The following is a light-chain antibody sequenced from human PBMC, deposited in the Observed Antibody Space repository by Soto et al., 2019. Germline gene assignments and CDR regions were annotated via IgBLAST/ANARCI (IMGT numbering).Light chain of an antibody. CDR3: QQRSNWYT. V-gene: IGKV3-11*01. CDR1: QSVSSY. J-gene: IGKJ2*01. Sequence: EIVLTQSPATLALSPGERATLSCMASQSVSSYVAWYQQKPGQAPRLLIYDASNRATGIPARFSGSGSGPDFTLTIRSLEPEDFAGYYCQQRSNWYTFGQGTKLEIK. CDR2: DAS.